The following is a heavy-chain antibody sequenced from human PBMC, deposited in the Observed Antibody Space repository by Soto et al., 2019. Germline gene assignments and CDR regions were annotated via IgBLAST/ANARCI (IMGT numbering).Heavy chain of an antibody. Sequence: PSETLSLTCAVSGGSISSGGYSWSWIRQPPGKGLEWIGYIYHSGSTYYNPSLKSRVTISVDRSKNQFSLKLSSVTAADTAVYYCARDAYSSSWSDYYYGMDVWGQGTTVTVSS. CDR3: ARDAYSSSWSDYYYGMDV. CDR2: IYHSGST. D-gene: IGHD6-13*01. CDR1: GGSISSGGYS. J-gene: IGHJ6*02. V-gene: IGHV4-30-2*01.